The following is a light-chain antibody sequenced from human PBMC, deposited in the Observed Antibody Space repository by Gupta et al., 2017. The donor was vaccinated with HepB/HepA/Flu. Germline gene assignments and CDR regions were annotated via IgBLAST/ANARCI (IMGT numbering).Light chain of an antibody. V-gene: IGLV3-1*01. J-gene: IGLJ2*01. Sequence: SYELTQPPSLSVSPGQTASITCSGDKLGDKYISWYQQRPGQSPILVLYQDDRRPSGIPERFSGSNSGNTPTLTISGTQAIDETDYYCQTWDSGTVVFGGGTKLTVL. CDR3: QTWDSGTVV. CDR1: KLGDKY. CDR2: QDD.